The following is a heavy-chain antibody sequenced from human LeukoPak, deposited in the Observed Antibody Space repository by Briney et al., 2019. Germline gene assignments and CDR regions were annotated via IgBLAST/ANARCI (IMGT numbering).Heavy chain of an antibody. CDR2: INHSGST. CDR3: ARDRVLRFLEWLSPYFDY. D-gene: IGHD3-3*01. CDR1: GGSFSGYY. J-gene: IGHJ4*02. Sequence: SETLSLTCAVYGGSFSGYYWSWIRQPPGKGLEWIGEINHSGSTNYNPSLKSRVTISVDTSMNQFSLKLSSVTAADTAVYYCARDRVLRFLEWLSPYFDYWGQGTLVTVSS. V-gene: IGHV4-34*01.